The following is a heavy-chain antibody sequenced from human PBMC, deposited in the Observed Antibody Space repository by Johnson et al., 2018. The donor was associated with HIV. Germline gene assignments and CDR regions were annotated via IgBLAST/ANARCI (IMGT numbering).Heavy chain of an antibody. J-gene: IGHJ3*02. CDR1: GFTFSSYD. CDR2: IGTAGDT. CDR3: ARETRITMIVVASKGDAFDI. Sequence: MQLVESGGGLKQPGGSLRLSCAASGFTFSSYDMHWVRQATGKGLEWVSTIGTAGDTYYPGSVKGRFTISRDNSKNTLYLQMNSLKTEDTAVYYCARETRITMIVVASKGDAFDIWGQGTMVTVSS. V-gene: IGHV3-13*01. D-gene: IGHD3-22*01.